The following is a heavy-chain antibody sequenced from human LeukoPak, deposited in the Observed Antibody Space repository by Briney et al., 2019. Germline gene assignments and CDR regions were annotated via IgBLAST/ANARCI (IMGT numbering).Heavy chain of an antibody. CDR2: VYDSGST. CDR3: ARRFSDYHESSSYFDF. V-gene: IGHV4-59*08. Sequence: SETLSLTCTVSDASILNSYWGWIRQPPGKGLEWIGHVYDSGSTTYNPSLKGRATISVDTSKNQFFLKLSSVTAADTAVYYCARRFSDYHESSSYFDFWGQGTLVTVSS. J-gene: IGHJ4*02. CDR1: DASILNSY. D-gene: IGHD3-22*01.